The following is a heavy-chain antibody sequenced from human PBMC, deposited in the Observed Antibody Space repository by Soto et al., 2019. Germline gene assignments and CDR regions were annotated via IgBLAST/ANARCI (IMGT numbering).Heavy chain of an antibody. CDR1: GYSISSGYY. D-gene: IGHD4-17*01. CDR2: IYHSGST. CDR3: ARAYGDYVLDY. Sequence: SETLSLTCAVSGYSISSGYYWGWIRQPPGKGLEWIGSIYHSGSTYYNPSLKSRVTISVDTPKNQFSLKLSSVTAADTAVYYCARAYGDYVLDYWGQGTLVTVSS. J-gene: IGHJ4*02. V-gene: IGHV4-38-2*01.